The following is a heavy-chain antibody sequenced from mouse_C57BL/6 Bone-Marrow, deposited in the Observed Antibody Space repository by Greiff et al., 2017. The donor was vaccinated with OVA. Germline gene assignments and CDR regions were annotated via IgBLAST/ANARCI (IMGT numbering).Heavy chain of an antibody. CDR2: IYPSDSET. CDR1: GYTFTSYW. CDR3: ARGGRGTSWFAY. D-gene: IGHD3-3*01. J-gene: IGHJ3*01. Sequence: VQLQQPGAELVRPGSSVKLSCKASGYTFTSYWMDWVKQRPGQGLEWIGNIYPSDSETHYNQKFKDKATLTVDTSSSTAYMQLSSLTSEDSAVYYCARGGRGTSWFAYWGQGTLVTVSA. V-gene: IGHV1-61*01.